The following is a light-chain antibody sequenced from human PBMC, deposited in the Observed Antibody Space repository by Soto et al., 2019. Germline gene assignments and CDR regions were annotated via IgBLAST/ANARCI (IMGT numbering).Light chain of an antibody. CDR2: LEGSGSY. V-gene: IGLV4-60*02. CDR1: SGHSSYI. Sequence: QPVLTQSSSASASLGSSVKLTCTLSSGHSSYIIAWHQQQPGKAPRYLMKLEGSGSYNKGSGVPDRFSGSSSGADRYLTISNLQFEDDADYYCETWHSLLGLVVFGGGTQLTVL. CDR3: ETWHSLLGLVV. J-gene: IGLJ2*01.